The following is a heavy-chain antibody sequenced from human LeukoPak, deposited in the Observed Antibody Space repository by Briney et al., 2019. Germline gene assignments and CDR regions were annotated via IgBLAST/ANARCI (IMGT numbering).Heavy chain of an antibody. Sequence: SVKVSCKASGGTFSNFAVSWVRQAPGQGLEWMGGIIPVFGATTFAENFQDRVTITADESTGTVYMELSSLKSDDTAVYYCARVPPYCSTTTCYAPFDYWGQGTLVTVSS. J-gene: IGHJ4*02. V-gene: IGHV1-69*13. CDR3: ARVPPYCSTTTCYAPFDY. CDR2: IIPVFGAT. CDR1: GGTFSNFA. D-gene: IGHD2-2*01.